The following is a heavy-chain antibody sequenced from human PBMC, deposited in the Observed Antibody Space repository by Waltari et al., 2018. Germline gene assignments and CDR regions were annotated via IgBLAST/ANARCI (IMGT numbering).Heavy chain of an antibody. CDR3: AKGFDRASFDS. CDR1: GFILSSYT. Sequence: EVQLLESGGGLVQPGGSLRLSGADSGFILSSYTMNWVRQAPGKGLELVSIFHGGGDTDYADSVRGRFIISRDNSNNMLYLQMNSLRPEDSGVYYCAKGFDRASFDSWGQGALVTVSS. CDR2: IFHGGGDT. J-gene: IGHJ4*02. V-gene: IGHV3-23*03. D-gene: IGHD3-22*01.